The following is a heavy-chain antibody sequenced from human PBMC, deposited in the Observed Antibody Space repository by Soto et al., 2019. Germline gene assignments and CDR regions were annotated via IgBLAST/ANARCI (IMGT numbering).Heavy chain of an antibody. CDR1: GYNCNSYY. Sequence: AFEKVSFKATGYNCNSYYIHWVRQARGQGLEWMGIINPSGGSTSYAQKFQGRVTMTRDTSTSTVYMELSSLRSEDTAVYYCARCEELSSSGWYGELGFDYWG. D-gene: IGHD6-19*01. J-gene: IGHJ4*01. CDR2: INPSGGST. V-gene: IGHV1-46*02. CDR3: ARCEELSSSGWYGELGFDY.